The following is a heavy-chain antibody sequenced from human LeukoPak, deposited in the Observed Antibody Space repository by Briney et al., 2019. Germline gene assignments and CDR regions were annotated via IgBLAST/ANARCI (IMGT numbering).Heavy chain of an antibody. V-gene: IGHV1-2*02. J-gene: IGHJ4*02. D-gene: IGHD2-2*01. CDR3: ARASSLRY. CDR2: INPDSGGT. CDR1: GYTFTAYY. Sequence: GASVNVSCKASGYTFTAYYLHWVRQAPGQGLEWMGWINPDSGGTKYAQKFQGRVTMTRDTSISTAYMEVSRLTSDDTAIYYCARASSLRYWGQGTLVTVSS.